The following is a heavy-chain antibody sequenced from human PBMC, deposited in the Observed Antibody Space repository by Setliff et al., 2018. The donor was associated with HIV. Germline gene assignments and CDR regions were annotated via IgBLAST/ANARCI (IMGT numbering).Heavy chain of an antibody. CDR1: GFTFSGSP. V-gene: IGHV3-73*01. J-gene: IGHJ4*02. CDR3: TRPQYIYENGGSDY. Sequence: SLRLSCAASGFTFSGSPIHWVRQASGKGLEWLGRIKDRTDNYATAYAASVKGRFTVCRDDSANTAYLQINSLEIEDTAVYYCTRPQYIYENGGSDYWGQGTLVTVSS. D-gene: IGHD3-22*01. CDR2: IKDRTDNYAT.